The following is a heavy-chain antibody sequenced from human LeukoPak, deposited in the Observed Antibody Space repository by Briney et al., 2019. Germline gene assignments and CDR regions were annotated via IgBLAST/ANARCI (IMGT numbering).Heavy chain of an antibody. CDR2: THYSGSS. D-gene: IGHD1-26*01. V-gene: IGHV4-59*08. J-gene: IGHJ3*01. Sequence: SETLSLTCTVSGRSVSTYYWSWIRQRPGKELEFIGYTHYSGSSDYNPSLKSRITMSIDTSRSQFSLNLNSVTASDTAVYYCARYGAIEFRNAFHLWGQGTTVTVSS. CDR1: GRSVSTYY. CDR3: ARYGAIEFRNAFHL.